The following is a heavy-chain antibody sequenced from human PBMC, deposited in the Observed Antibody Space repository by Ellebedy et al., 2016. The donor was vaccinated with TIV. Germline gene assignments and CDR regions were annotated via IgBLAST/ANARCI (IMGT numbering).Heavy chain of an antibody. V-gene: IGHV3-7*03. Sequence: GESLKISCAASGFTFSGYWMSWVRQAPEKGLEWVANIKKDGSEKYYVDSVKGRFTISRDNAKNSLYLQMNSLRAEDTAVYYCARTSDFWSGYYLYYFDYWGQGTLVTVSS. CDR2: IKKDGSEK. CDR3: ARTSDFWSGYYLYYFDY. CDR1: GFTFSGYW. J-gene: IGHJ4*02. D-gene: IGHD3-3*01.